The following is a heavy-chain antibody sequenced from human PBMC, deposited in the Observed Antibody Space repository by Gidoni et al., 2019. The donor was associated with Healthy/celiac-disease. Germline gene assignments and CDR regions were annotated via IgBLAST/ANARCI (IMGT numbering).Heavy chain of an antibody. CDR3: ASSLTVGAHYYMDV. J-gene: IGHJ6*03. CDR1: GYTFTSYG. Sequence: EVQLVRSGAEVTKPGESLKISCKGSGYTFTSYGIGWVRQMPGKGLAWMGIIYPGDTDTRYSPSCQGQVTISADKSISTAYLQWSSLKASDTAMYYCASSLTVGAHYYMDVWGKGTTVTVSS. CDR2: IYPGDTDT. V-gene: IGHV5-51*01. D-gene: IGHD1-26*01.